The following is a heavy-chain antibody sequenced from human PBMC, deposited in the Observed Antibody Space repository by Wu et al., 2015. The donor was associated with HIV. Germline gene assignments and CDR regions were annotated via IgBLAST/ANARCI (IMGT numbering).Heavy chain of an antibody. D-gene: IGHD6-19*01. CDR2: INPSGGST. V-gene: IGHV1-46*03. J-gene: IGHJ4*02. CDR3: AREPYSSGWSGGVGY. CDR1: GYTFTSYY. Sequence: QVQLVQSGAEVKKPGASVKVSCKASGYTFTSYYMHWVRQAPGQGLEWMGIINPSGGSTSYAQKFQGRVTMTRDTSTSTVYMELSSLRSEDTAVYYCAREPYSSGWSGGVGYWGQGTLVTVSS.